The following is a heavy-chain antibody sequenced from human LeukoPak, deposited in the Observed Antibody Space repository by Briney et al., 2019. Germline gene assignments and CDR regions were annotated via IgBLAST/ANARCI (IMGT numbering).Heavy chain of an antibody. J-gene: IGHJ3*02. V-gene: IGHV1-69*06. CDR3: ARAYSSSNDAFDI. CDR2: IIPIFGTA. Sequence: ASVKVSCKASGGTFSSYAISWVRQAPGQGLEWMGGIIPIFGTANYAQKFQGRVTITADKSTSTAYMELSSLRSEDTAVYYCARAYSSSNDAFDIWGQGTMVTVSS. CDR1: GGTFSSYA. D-gene: IGHD6-13*01.